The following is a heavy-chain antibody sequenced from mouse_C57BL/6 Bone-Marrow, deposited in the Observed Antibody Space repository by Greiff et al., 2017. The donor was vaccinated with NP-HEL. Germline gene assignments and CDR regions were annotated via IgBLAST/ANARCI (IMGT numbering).Heavy chain of an antibody. CDR3: ARPNYYGISYGYFDV. D-gene: IGHD1-1*01. CDR1: GFTFSDYG. Sequence: VQGVESGGGLVKPGGSLNLSCAASGFTFSDYGMHWVRQAPEKGMEWVAYISSGSSTIYYADTVKGRFTISIDNANNTLFLQMTSLRSEDTAMYYCARPNYYGISYGYFDVWGTGTTVTVSS. J-gene: IGHJ1*03. CDR2: ISSGSSTI. V-gene: IGHV5-17*01.